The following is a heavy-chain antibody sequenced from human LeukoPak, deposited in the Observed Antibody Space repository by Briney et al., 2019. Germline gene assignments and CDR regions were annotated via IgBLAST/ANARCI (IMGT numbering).Heavy chain of an antibody. CDR1: GFTFDDYA. CDR2: ISWNSGSI. V-gene: IGHV3-9*01. Sequence: GGSLRLSCAASGFTFDDYAMHWVRQAPGKGLEWVSGISWNSGSIGYADSVKGRFTISRDNAKNSLYLQMNSLRAEDTALYYCAKDTPLRCGSTSCYGGVDPWGQGTLVTVSS. D-gene: IGHD2-2*01. J-gene: IGHJ5*02. CDR3: AKDTPLRCGSTSCYGGVDP.